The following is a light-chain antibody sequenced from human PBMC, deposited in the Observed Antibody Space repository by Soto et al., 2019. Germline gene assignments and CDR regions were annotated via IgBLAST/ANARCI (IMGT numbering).Light chain of an antibody. V-gene: IGKV3-20*01. Sequence: EIVLTQSPGTLSLSPGERATLSCRASQSVSSSYLAWYQHKPGQAPRLLIYGASSRATGIPDRFRGSGSETDFTLTISRLEPEDFAVYYCQQYGSSSWTFGQGTKVHVK. J-gene: IGKJ1*01. CDR3: QQYGSSSWT. CDR1: QSVSSSY. CDR2: GAS.